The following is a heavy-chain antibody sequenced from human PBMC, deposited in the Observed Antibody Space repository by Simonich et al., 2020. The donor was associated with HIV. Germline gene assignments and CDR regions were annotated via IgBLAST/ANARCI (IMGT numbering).Heavy chain of an antibody. Sequence: QVQLQQWGAGLLKPSETLSLTCAVYGGSFSGYYWSWLHQPPGKGLEWIGEINHSGSTNYNPSLKSRVTISVDTSKNQFSLKLSSVTAADTAVYYCARRHPTTVTTPYFDYWGQGTLVTVSS. D-gene: IGHD4-17*01. CDR2: INHSGST. J-gene: IGHJ4*02. CDR1: GGSFSGYY. V-gene: IGHV4-34*01. CDR3: ARRHPTTVTTPYFDY.